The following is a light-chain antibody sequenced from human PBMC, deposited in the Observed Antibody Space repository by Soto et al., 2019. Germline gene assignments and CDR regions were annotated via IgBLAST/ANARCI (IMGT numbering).Light chain of an antibody. CDR3: QQSYINPQT. V-gene: IGKV1-39*01. CDR2: ATS. Sequence: DIQMTQSPSTLSGSVGDRVTITCRASQSIRNYLNWYQQKPGRAPKLLIYATSDLQSGVPSRFSGSGSGTEFTLTIISLQPEDFATYYCQQSYINPQTFGQGTKVVIK. J-gene: IGKJ1*01. CDR1: QSIRNY.